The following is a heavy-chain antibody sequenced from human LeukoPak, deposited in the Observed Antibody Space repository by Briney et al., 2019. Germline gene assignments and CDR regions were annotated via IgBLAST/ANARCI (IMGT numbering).Heavy chain of an antibody. V-gene: IGHV4-59*08. CDR3: ARHPELLAFDI. J-gene: IGHJ3*02. D-gene: IGHD1-7*01. CDR1: GGSISSYY. CDR2: IYYTGST. Sequence: SETLSLTCTVSGGSISSYYWSWIRQPPGKGLEWFGYIYYTGSTNYNPSLKSRVTISVDKSKNQFSLRLSSVTAADTAVYYCARHPELLAFDIWGQGTMVTVSS.